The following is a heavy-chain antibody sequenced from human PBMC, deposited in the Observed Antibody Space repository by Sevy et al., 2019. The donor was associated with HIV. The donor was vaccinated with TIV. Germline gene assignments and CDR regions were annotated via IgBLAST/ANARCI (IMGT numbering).Heavy chain of an antibody. J-gene: IGHJ6*02. CDR3: ARSSLAVAGSYGLDV. CDR1: GFNFSNYV. V-gene: IGHV3-30*03. Sequence: GGSLRLSCAASGFNFSNYVLHWVRQAPGKGLEWVAIISSDGSYQYYADSVEGRFTISRDDSKSTVFLLLNSLRAEDTAVYYCARSSLAVAGSYGLDVWGQGTTVTVSS. CDR2: ISSDGSYQ. D-gene: IGHD6-19*01.